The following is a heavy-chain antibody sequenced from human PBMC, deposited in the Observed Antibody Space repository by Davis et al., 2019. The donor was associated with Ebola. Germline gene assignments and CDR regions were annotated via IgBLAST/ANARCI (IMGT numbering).Heavy chain of an antibody. CDR1: GFTFSNYA. D-gene: IGHD3-22*01. CDR2: ISHDGTNK. CDR3: ARASRYDSSPYFLSY. V-gene: IGHV3-30*04. Sequence: GESLKISCAASGFTFSNYAMHWVRQAPGKGLEWVAVISHDGTNKYYADSVKGQFTISRDNSKNTLYLQMDGLRPEDTAAYYCARASRYDSSPYFLSYWGQGTLVTVSP. J-gene: IGHJ4*02.